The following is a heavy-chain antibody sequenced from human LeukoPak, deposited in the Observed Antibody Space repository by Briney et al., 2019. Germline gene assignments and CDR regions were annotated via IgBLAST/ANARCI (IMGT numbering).Heavy chain of an antibody. J-gene: IGHJ5*02. CDR2: VSFGSSYI. Sequence: GGSLRLSCAASGFTFRDYTMNWVRQSPGKGLQWVSYVSFGSSYISYADSLKGRFTISRDDAKSSVYLEMTSLRAEDTAVYYCARASTEYAVADGFDTWGPGTLVTVSS. CDR3: ARASTEYAVADGFDT. V-gene: IGHV3-21*01. D-gene: IGHD4-17*01. CDR1: GFTFRDYT.